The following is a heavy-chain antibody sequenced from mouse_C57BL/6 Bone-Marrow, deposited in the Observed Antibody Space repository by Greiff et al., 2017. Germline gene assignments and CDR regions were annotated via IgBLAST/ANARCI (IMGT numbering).Heavy chain of an antibody. J-gene: IGHJ2*01. CDR2: IDPSDSYT. CDR3: ARDSKGY. V-gene: IGHV1-59*01. D-gene: IGHD2-5*01. Sequence: VQLQQSGAELVRPGTSVKLSCKASGYTFTSYWMHWVKQRPGQGLEWIGVIDPSDSYTNYNQKFKGKATLTVDTSSSTAYMQLSSLTSEDSAVYCCARDSKGYWGQGTTLPVSS. CDR1: GYTFTSYW.